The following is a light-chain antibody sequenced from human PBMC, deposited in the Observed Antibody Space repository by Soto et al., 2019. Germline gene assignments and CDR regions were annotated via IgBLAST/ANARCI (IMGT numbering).Light chain of an antibody. Sequence: DIQMTQSPSSLSASVGDRVTITCRTSQGITNFLAWYQQKPGKPPKLLIYAASTLQSGVPSRFSGSGSETDFTLTISGLQPEDVATYYCQKYNSAPLTFGLGTKVEI. V-gene: IGKV1-27*01. CDR1: QGITNF. CDR2: AAS. CDR3: QKYNSAPLT. J-gene: IGKJ4*01.